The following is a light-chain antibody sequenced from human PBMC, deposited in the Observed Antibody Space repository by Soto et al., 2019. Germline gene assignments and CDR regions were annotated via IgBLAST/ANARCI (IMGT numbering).Light chain of an antibody. V-gene: IGKV1-39*01. Sequence: DIQMTQSPSSVSASVGDRVTITCRASERINTYLAWYQQQPGKAPKLLIHAASSLQSGVPSRFSGSGSGTDFTLTISSLQPEDFATYYCQQSYSTPRTFGGGTKVDIK. J-gene: IGKJ4*01. CDR3: QQSYSTPRT. CDR1: ERINTY. CDR2: AAS.